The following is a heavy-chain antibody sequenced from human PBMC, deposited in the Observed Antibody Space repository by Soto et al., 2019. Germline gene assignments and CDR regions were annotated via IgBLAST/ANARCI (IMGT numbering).Heavy chain of an antibody. Sequence: ASVKVSCKVSGYTLTELSMHWVRQAPGKGLEWMGGFDPEDGETSYAQKFQGRVTMTEDTSTDTAYMELSSLRSEDTALYYCATRPLYGPLSKPFDYWGQGTLVTVSS. CDR3: ATRPLYGPLSKPFDY. CDR2: FDPEDGET. CDR1: GYTLTELS. D-gene: IGHD4-17*01. V-gene: IGHV1-24*01. J-gene: IGHJ4*02.